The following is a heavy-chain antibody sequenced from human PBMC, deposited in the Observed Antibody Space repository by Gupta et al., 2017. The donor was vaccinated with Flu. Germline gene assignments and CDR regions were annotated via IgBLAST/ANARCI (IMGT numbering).Heavy chain of an antibody. V-gene: IGHV3-43*01. Sequence: EVQLVESGGSVVQPGGSLRLSCAASGFNFDDNTLTWVRQAPGKGLEWVSLISWDGGSTYSADSVKGRFTISRDNSKSSLYLQMNSLRPEDTAFYYCAKGTDNSGLIDCWGQGTLVTVSS. CDR3: AKGTDNSGLIDC. CDR1: GFNFDDNT. CDR2: ISWDGGST. J-gene: IGHJ4*02. D-gene: IGHD6-19*01.